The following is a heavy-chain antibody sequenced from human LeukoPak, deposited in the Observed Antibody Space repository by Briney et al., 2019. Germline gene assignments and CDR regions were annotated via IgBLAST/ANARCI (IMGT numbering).Heavy chain of an antibody. CDR2: FDPEDGET. D-gene: IGHD5-12*01. J-gene: IGHJ6*02. CDR1: GYTLTELS. V-gene: IGHV1-24*01. Sequence: ASVKVSCKVSGYTLTELSMHWVRQAPGKGLEWMGGFDPEDGETIYAQKFQGRVTMTEDTSTDTAYMELSSLRSEDTAVYYCATTVRYSGYAGGLYYYYYGMDVWGQGTTVTVSS. CDR3: ATTVRYSGYAGGLYYYYYGMDV.